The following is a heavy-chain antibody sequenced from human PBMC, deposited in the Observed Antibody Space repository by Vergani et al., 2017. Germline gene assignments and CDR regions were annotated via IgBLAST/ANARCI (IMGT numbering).Heavy chain of an antibody. D-gene: IGHD2-2*01. CDR3: AKDGPYCSSTSCYGYFQH. Sequence: EVQLLESGGGLVQPGGSLRLSCAASGFTFSSYAMSWVCQAPGKGLEWVSAISGSGGSTYYADSVKGRFTISRDNSKNTLYLQMNSLRAEDTAVYYCAKDGPYCSSTSCYGYFQHWGQGTLVTVSA. CDR2: ISGSGGST. V-gene: IGHV3-23*01. CDR1: GFTFSSYA. J-gene: IGHJ1*01.